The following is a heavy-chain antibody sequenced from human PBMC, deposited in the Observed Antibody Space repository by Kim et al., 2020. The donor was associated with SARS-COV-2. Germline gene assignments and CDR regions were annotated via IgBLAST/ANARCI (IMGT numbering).Heavy chain of an antibody. V-gene: IGHV3-74*01. J-gene: IGHJ6*02. CDR3: ARGDSSSLFYYYYGMDV. D-gene: IGHD6-13*01. Sequence: VKGRFTISRDNAKNTLYLQMNSLRAEDTAVYYCARGDSSSLFYYYYGMDVWGQGTTVTVSS.